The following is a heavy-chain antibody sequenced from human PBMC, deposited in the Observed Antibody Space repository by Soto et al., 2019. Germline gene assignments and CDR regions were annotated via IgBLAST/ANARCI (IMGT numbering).Heavy chain of an antibody. Sequence: QVQLVESGGGVVQPGRSLRLSCAASGFTFSSYAMHWVRQAPGKGLEWVAVISYDGSNKYYADSVKGRFTISRDNSKNTLYLQMNSLRAEDTAVYYCARDLIAVAGTPHPLPYTPFDSWGQGTLVTVSS. D-gene: IGHD6-19*01. V-gene: IGHV3-30-3*01. CDR3: ARDLIAVAGTPHPLPYTPFDS. CDR2: ISYDGSNK. J-gene: IGHJ4*02. CDR1: GFTFSSYA.